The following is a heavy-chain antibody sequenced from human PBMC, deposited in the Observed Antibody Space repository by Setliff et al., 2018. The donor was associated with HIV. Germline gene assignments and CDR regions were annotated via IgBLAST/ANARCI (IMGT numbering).Heavy chain of an antibody. CDR2: INPDNGRT. CDR1: GYTFTNHG. D-gene: IGHD7-27*01. V-gene: IGHV1-2*02. CDR3: ARDRRAGVYYYTDV. J-gene: IGHJ6*03. Sequence: AASVKVSCKASGYTFTNHGITWVRQAPGQGFEWMGWINPDNGRTQYGQKFQGRLTLTRDTSIRTAYMELSGLTFDDTAMYYCARDRRAGVYYYTDVWGTGTTVTVSS.